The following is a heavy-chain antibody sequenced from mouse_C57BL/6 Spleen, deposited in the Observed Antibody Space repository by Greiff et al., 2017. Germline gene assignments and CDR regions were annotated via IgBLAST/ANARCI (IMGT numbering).Heavy chain of an antibody. J-gene: IGHJ3*01. CDR2: INPSSGYT. V-gene: IGHV1-7*01. CDR1: GYTFTSYW. D-gene: IGHD2-2*01. CDR3: ARERESTMVTTGFAY. Sequence: QVQLQQSGAELAKPGASVKLSCKASGYTFTSYWMHWVKQRPGQGLEWIGYINPSSGYTKYNQKFKDKATLTADKSSSTAYMQLSSLTYEDSAVYYCARERESTMVTTGFAYWGQGTLVTVSA.